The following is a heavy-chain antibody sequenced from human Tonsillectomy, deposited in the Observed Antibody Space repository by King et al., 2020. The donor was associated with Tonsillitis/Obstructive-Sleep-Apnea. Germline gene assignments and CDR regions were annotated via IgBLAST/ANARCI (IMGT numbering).Heavy chain of an antibody. V-gene: IGHV3-11*05. CDR1: GFTFSDYY. D-gene: IGHD1-7*01. CDR2: ISSSGSYT. J-gene: IGHJ4*02. CDR3: AREMGGVTGTTNY. Sequence: HVQLVESGGGFVKPGGSLRLSCAASGFTFSDYYMSWIRQAPGKGLEWVSYISSSGSYTNYAYSVKGRFTISRDNTKNSLYLQMNSLRAEDTAVYYCAREMGGVTGTTNYWGPGTLVTVSS.